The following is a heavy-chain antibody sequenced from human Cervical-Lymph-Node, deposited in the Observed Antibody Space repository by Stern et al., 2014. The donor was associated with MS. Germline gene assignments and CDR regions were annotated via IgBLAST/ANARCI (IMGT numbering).Heavy chain of an antibody. J-gene: IGHJ4*02. Sequence: VQLVQSGPEVKKPGASVTVSCKTSGYTFTNYYIHWVRQAPGQGLEWMGIINPNGSVTASAQKFQGRLTMTRDTSTTTVYMRLITLTSEDTAMYYCTRAVGGVGREWGQGTLVFVSS. CDR2: INPNGSVT. CDR1: GYTFTNYY. V-gene: IGHV1-46*01. D-gene: IGHD3-16*01. CDR3: TRAVGGVGRE.